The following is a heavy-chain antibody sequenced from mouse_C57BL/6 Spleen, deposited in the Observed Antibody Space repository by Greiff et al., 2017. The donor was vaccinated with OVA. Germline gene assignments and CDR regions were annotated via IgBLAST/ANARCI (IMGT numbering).Heavy chain of an antibody. CDR1: GYTFTNYW. D-gene: IGHD3-3*01. CDR3: ARSGGREAMDY. Sequence: QVQLKESGAELVRPGTSVKMSCKASGYTFTNYWIGWAKQRPGHGLEWIGDIYPGGGYTNYNEKFKGKATLTADKSSSTAYMQFSSLTSEDSAIYYCARSGGREAMDYWGQGTSVTVSS. CDR2: IYPGGGYT. V-gene: IGHV1-63*01. J-gene: IGHJ4*01.